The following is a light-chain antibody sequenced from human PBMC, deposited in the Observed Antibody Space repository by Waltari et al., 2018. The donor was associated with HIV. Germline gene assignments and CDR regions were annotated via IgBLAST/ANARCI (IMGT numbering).Light chain of an antibody. V-gene: IGLV2-8*01. J-gene: IGLJ1*01. CDR1: SSDVGGYKS. Sequence: QSALTQPPSASGSPGQSVTISCTGTSSDVGGYKSVSWYQQHPGKAPKLMIYEISKRPSGGPYLFSGSKSGNTASLTVSGLQAEDEADYYCSSYAGSNNYVFGTGTKVTVL. CDR3: SSYAGSNNYV. CDR2: EIS.